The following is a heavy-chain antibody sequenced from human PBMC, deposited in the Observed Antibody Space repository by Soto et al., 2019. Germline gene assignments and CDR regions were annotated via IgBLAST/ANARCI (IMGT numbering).Heavy chain of an antibody. Sequence: GGSLRLSCAASGFTFSSYAMHWVRQAPGKGLEYVSAISSNGGSTYYANSVKGRFTISRDNSKNTLYLQMGSLRAEDMAVYYCARGSGGYSSGWYEAFDIWGQGTMVTVSS. CDR1: GFTFSSYA. CDR3: ARGSGGYSSGWYEAFDI. D-gene: IGHD6-19*01. J-gene: IGHJ3*02. V-gene: IGHV3-64*01. CDR2: ISSNGGST.